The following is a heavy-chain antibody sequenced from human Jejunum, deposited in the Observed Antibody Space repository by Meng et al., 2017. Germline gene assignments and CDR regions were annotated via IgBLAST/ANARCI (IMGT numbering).Heavy chain of an antibody. D-gene: IGHD5-18*01. J-gene: IGHJ4*02. V-gene: IGHV4-61*01. Sequence: QVQLEESGAGLVRPSATLSLSCAVSGGSVSSGSNYWGRIRQPTGKGLEWIGYIYYSTTTNSNPSLESRVTISANTSKTQFSLKLSSVTAADTALYYCARGSRGYSYGWGQGTLVTVSS. CDR1: GGSVSSGSNY. CDR3: ARGSRGYSYG. CDR2: IYYSTTT.